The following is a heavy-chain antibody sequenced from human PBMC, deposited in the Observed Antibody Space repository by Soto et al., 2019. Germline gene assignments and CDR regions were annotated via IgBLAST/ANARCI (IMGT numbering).Heavy chain of an antibody. D-gene: IGHD3-3*01. CDR1: GYTFTSYG. CDR2: ISAYNGNT. CDR3: ATGDFWSGYYGYFDY. V-gene: IGHV1-18*01. Sequence: VASVKVSCKASGYTFTSYGISWVRQAPGQGLEWMGWISAYNGNTNYAQKLQGRVTMTTDTSTSTAYMELRSLRSDDTAVYYCATGDFWSGYYGYFDYWGQGTLVTVSS. J-gene: IGHJ4*02.